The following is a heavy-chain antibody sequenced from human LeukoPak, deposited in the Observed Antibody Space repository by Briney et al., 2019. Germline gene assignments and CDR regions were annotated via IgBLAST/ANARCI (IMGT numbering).Heavy chain of an antibody. CDR1: GGSISSSSYY. J-gene: IGHJ4*02. CDR3: ARGNRAYDSSTLDY. D-gene: IGHD3-22*01. Sequence: PSETLSLTCTVSGGSISSSSYYWGWIRQHPGKGLEWIGYIYYSGSTYYNPSLKSRVTISVDTSKNQFSLKLSSVTAADTAVYYCARGNRAYDSSTLDYWGQGTLVTVSS. V-gene: IGHV4-31*03. CDR2: IYYSGST.